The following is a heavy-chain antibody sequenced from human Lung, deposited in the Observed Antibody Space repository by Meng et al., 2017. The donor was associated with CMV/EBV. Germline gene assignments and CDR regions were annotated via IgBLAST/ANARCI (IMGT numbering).Heavy chain of an antibody. CDR2: IIPILVIA. V-gene: IGHV1-69*02. Sequence: SXXLSXKASGGTFSSYTISCVREAPGQGLEWMRRIIPILVIANSAQKLQGRVTFTADKSTGTAYMELSSLRSEDAAVYYFAGARSRGWYLAYYFDYWGQGTLVTVSS. J-gene: IGHJ4*02. D-gene: IGHD6-19*01. CDR3: AGARSRGWYLAYYFDY. CDR1: GGTFSSYT.